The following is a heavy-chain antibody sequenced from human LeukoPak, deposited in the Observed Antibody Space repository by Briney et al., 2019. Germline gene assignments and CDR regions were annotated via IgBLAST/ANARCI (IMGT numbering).Heavy chain of an antibody. CDR2: IYYSGST. Sequence: SETLSLTCTVSGGSISSYYWSWIRQPPGKGLEWIGYIYYSGSTNYNPSLKSRVTISVDTSKNQFSLKLSSVTAADTAVYYCARSIGYSYGYDDAFDIWGQGTMVTVSS. D-gene: IGHD5-18*01. V-gene: IGHV4-59*01. CDR3: ARSIGYSYGYDDAFDI. CDR1: GGSISSYY. J-gene: IGHJ3*02.